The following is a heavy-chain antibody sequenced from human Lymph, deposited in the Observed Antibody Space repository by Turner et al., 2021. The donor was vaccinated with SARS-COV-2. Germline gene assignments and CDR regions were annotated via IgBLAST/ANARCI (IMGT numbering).Heavy chain of an antibody. CDR3: ATVLCTGSSCYYYGMDV. J-gene: IGHJ6*02. D-gene: IGHD2-15*01. CDR2: FDPEDGEI. V-gene: IGHV1-24*01. CDR1: GYTLAELS. Sequence: QVQLVQSGAEVKKPGASVKVSCTVSGYTLAELSMHWGRQAPGKGLDWMGWFDPEDGEIIYAQKFQGRVTMTEDTSTDTAYMERSSLRSEDTAVYYCATVLCTGSSCYYYGMDVWGQGTTVTVSS.